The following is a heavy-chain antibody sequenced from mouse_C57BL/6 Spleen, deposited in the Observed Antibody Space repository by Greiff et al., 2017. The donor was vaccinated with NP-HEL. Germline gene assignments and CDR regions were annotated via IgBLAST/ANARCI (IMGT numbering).Heavy chain of an antibody. D-gene: IGHD1-1*01. CDR2: IYPGNSDT. J-gene: IGHJ4*01. CDR1: GYTFTSYW. V-gene: IGHV1-5*01. Sequence: EVQLQESGTVLARPGASVKMSCKTSGYTFTSYWMHWVKQRPGQGLEWIGAIYPGNSDTSYNQKFKGKAKLTAVTSASTAYMELSNLTNEDSAVYYCTITTVVDYYAMDYWGQGTSVTVSS. CDR3: TITTVVDYYAMDY.